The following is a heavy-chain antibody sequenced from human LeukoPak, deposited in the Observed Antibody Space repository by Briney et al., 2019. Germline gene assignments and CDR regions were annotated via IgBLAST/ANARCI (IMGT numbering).Heavy chain of an antibody. CDR3: ARDRGEQQLVRWFDP. J-gene: IGHJ5*02. CDR2: IYYSGST. Sequence: SETLSLTCTVSGGSISSHYWSWIRQPPGKGLEWIGYIYYSGSTNYNPSLKSRVTISVDTSKNQFSLKLSSVTAADTAVYYCARDRGEQQLVRWFDPWGQGTLVTVSS. D-gene: IGHD6-13*01. CDR1: GGSISSHY. V-gene: IGHV4-59*11.